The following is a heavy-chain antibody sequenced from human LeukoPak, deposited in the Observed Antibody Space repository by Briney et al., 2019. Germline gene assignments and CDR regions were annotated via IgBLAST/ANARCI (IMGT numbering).Heavy chain of an antibody. V-gene: IGHV4-31*03. D-gene: IGHD3-10*01. Sequence: PSQTLSLTCTVSGGSISSGGYYWSWIRQHPGKGLEWIGYIYYSGSTYYNPSLKSRVTISVDTSKNQFSLKLSSVTAADTAVYYRARGGSLLWFGELLAFWFDPWGQGTLVTVSS. CDR3: ARGGSLLWFGELLAFWFDP. CDR1: GGSISSGGYY. J-gene: IGHJ5*02. CDR2: IYYSGST.